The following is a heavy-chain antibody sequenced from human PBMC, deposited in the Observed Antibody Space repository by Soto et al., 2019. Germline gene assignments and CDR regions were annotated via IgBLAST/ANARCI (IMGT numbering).Heavy chain of an antibody. CDR3: AKDSWAIFGVPAGEYYAMDV. CDR2: ISGSGGTT. V-gene: IGHV3-23*01. J-gene: IGHJ6*02. CDR1: GFTFENYA. Sequence: GGSLRLSCVASGFTFENYAMSWVRQAPGKGLEWVSAISGSGGTTYYSDSVKGRFTISRDNSKNTVYLQMNDLRVEDAAEYFCAKDSWAIFGVPAGEYYAMDVWGQGTTVNVSS. D-gene: IGHD3-3*01.